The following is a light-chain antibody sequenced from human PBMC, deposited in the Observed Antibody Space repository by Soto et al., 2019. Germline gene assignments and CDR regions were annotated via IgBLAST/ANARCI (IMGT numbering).Light chain of an antibody. CDR3: QQYDKYWT. V-gene: IGKV1-5*03. J-gene: IGKJ1*01. CDR1: QLISSW. Sequence: ASQLISSWLAWYQQKPGKAPKLLIYKASRLERGVPSRFSGSESGTEFTLTITSLQAYDFATYYCQQYDKYWTFGQGTKVDIK. CDR2: KAS.